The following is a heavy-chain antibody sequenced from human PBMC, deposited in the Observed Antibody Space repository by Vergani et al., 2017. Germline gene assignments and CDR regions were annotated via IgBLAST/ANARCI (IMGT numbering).Heavy chain of an antibody. CDR3: ARGPTGTPRAYFQY. V-gene: IGHV3-21*01. D-gene: IGHD1-1*01. Sequence: EVQLVESGGGLVKPGGSLRLSCAASGFTFSSYSMNWVRQAPGKGLEWVSSISSSSSYIYYADSVKGRFTISRDNAKNSLYLQMNSLRAEDTAVYYCARGPTGTPRAYFQYWGQGILVTVSA. CDR1: GFTFSSYS. CDR2: ISSSSSYI. J-gene: IGHJ4*02.